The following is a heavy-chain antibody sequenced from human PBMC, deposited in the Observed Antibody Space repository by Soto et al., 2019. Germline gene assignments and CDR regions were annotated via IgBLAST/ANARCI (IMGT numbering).Heavy chain of an antibody. CDR2: IYHSGST. V-gene: IGHV4-30-2*01. Sequence: PSETLSLTCAVSGGSIGGGGYSWSWIRQPPGKGLEWIGYIYHSGSTYYNPSLKSRVTISVDRSKNQFSLKLSSVTAADTAVYYCARVRDYGDLPDYWGQGTQVTVSS. CDR1: GGSIGGGGYS. CDR3: ARVRDYGDLPDY. D-gene: IGHD4-17*01. J-gene: IGHJ4*02.